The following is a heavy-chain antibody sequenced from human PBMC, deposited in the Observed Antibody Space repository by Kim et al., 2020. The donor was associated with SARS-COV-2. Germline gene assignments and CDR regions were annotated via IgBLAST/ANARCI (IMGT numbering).Heavy chain of an antibody. V-gene: IGHV3-23*01. D-gene: IGHD1-26*01. CDR3: AKKEGATFWYFDL. CDR1: GFTFSSYA. Sequence: GGSLRLSCAASGFTFSSYAMSWVRQAPGKGLEWVSAISGSGGSTYYADSVKGRFNISRDNSKNTLYLQMNSLRAEDTAVYYCAKKEGATFWYFDLWGRGTLVTVSS. J-gene: IGHJ2*01. CDR2: ISGSGGST.